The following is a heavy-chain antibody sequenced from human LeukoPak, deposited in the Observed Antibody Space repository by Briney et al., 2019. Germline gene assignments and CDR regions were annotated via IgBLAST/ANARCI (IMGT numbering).Heavy chain of an antibody. D-gene: IGHD3-10*01. CDR3: ARTTMVRGGNFDY. Sequence: SVKVSCKASGGTFSSYAISWVRQAPGQGLEWMGGIIPIFGTANYAQKFQGRVTITADKSTSTAYMELGSLRSEDTAVYYCARTTMVRGGNFDYWGQGTLVTVSS. J-gene: IGHJ4*02. V-gene: IGHV1-69*06. CDR2: IIPIFGTA. CDR1: GGTFSSYA.